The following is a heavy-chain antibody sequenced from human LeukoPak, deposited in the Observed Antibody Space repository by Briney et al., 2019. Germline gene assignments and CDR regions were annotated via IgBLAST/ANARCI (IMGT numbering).Heavy chain of an antibody. J-gene: IGHJ5*02. Sequence: PGGSLRLSCAASGFSFSSYGMHWVRQAPGKGLEWVTFIGYDGSNKYYADSVKGRFTISRDNSKNTLYLQMKSLRAEDTAVYYCAKAGPAAIPNWFDPWGQGTLVTVSS. CDR3: AKAGPAAIPNWFDP. CDR2: IGYDGSNK. CDR1: GFSFSSYG. V-gene: IGHV3-30*02. D-gene: IGHD2-2*02.